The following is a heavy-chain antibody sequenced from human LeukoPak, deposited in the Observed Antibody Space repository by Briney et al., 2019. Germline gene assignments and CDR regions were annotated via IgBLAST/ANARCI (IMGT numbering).Heavy chain of an antibody. CDR1: GGSISSGGYY. J-gene: IGHJ3*02. CDR3: ARGFFSSGYPGAFDI. CDR2: IYYSGST. D-gene: IGHD3-22*01. Sequence: PSQTLSLTCTVSGGSISSGGYYWSWIRQHPGKGLEWIGYIYYSGSTYYNPSLKSRVTISVDTSKNQFSLKLSSVTAADTAVYYCARGFFSSGYPGAFDIWGQGTMVTVSS. V-gene: IGHV4-31*03.